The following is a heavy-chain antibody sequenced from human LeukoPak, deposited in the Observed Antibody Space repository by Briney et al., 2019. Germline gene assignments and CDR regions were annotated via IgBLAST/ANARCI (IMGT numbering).Heavy chain of an antibody. Sequence: GASVKVSCKVSGYTLTSYYMLWVRQAPGQGLEWMGIINPSGGSTSSAQKFQGRVTMTRDTSTSTVYMELNSLRAEDTAVYYCARRDATGRGGVDYWGQGTLVTVSS. CDR1: GYTLTSYY. V-gene: IGHV1-46*01. J-gene: IGHJ4*02. CDR3: ARRDATGRGGVDY. CDR2: INPSGGST. D-gene: IGHD3-16*01.